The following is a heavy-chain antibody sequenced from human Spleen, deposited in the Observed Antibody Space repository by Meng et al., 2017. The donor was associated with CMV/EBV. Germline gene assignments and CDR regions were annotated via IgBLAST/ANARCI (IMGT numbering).Heavy chain of an antibody. Sequence: ASVKVSCEASGYTFTSYGISWVRQAPGQGLEWMGWISAYNGNTNYAQKLQGRVTMTTDTSTSTAYMELRSLRSDDTAVYYCARLAAAGRSGFNYYYGMDVWGQGTTVTVSS. D-gene: IGHD6-13*01. CDR1: GYTFTSYG. J-gene: IGHJ6*02. CDR2: ISAYNGNT. CDR3: ARLAAAGRSGFNYYYGMDV. V-gene: IGHV1-18*01.